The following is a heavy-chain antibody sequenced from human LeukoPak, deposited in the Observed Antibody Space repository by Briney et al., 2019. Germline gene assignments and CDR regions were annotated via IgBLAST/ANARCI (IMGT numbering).Heavy chain of an antibody. D-gene: IGHD3-22*01. Sequence: GASVKVSCKXSGYTFTSNGISWVRQAPRQGLEWMGRISAYNGNTNYAQRLQGRVTMTTDTSTSTAYMELRSLRSDDTAVYYCARDAYYYDSSGYYYLDYWGQGTLVTVSS. CDR3: ARDAYYYDSSGYYYLDY. J-gene: IGHJ4*02. CDR2: ISAYNGNT. CDR1: GYTFTSNG. V-gene: IGHV1-18*01.